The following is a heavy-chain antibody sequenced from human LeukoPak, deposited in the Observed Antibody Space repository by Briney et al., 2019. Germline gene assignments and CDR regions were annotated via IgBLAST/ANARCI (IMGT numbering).Heavy chain of an antibody. CDR1: GFTLSNAW. V-gene: IGHV3-15*01. Sequence: GGSLRLSCAASGFTLSNAWMSWVRQAPGKGLEWVGRIKSKTDGGTTDYAAPVKGTFTISRDDSKNTVYLQMNSLKTEDTAVCYCTTGPPTTVDFDYWGQGTLVTVSS. J-gene: IGHJ4*02. D-gene: IGHD1-7*01. CDR2: IKSKTDGGTT. CDR3: TTGPPTTVDFDY.